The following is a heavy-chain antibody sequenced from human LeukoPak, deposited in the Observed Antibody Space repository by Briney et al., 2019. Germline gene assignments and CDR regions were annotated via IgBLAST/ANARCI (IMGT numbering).Heavy chain of an antibody. V-gene: IGHV1-24*01. CDR2: FDPEDGET. D-gene: IGHD3-22*01. J-gene: IGHJ6*03. CDR3: ATDYLPSGYYYTMDV. Sequence: ASVKVSCKVSGYTLTELSMRWVRQAPGKGLEWMGGFDPEDGETIYAQKFQGRVTMTEDTSTDTAYMELSSLRSEDTAVYYCATDYLPSGYYYTMDVWGKGTTVTVSS. CDR1: GYTLTELS.